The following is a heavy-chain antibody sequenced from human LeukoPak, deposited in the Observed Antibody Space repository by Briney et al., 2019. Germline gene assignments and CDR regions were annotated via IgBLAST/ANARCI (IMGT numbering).Heavy chain of an antibody. CDR1: GFTFSDYC. D-gene: IGHD3-22*01. CDR3: ARASDYYDSSSTNYYYYYMYV. Sequence: PGGSLRLSCATSGFTFSDYCMTWIRQAQGGGMEWLSYISRSGSKIYYADSVKGLLTISRDNAKNSLYLQMDSLRADDTAVYYCARASDYYDSSSTNYYYYYMYVWGNGTTVTVS. V-gene: IGHV3-11*01. CDR2: ISRSGSKI. J-gene: IGHJ6*03.